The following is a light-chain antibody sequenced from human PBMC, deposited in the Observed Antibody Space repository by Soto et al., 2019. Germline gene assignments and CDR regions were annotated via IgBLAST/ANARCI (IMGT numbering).Light chain of an antibody. V-gene: IGKV3D-20*02. CDR2: GAS. Sequence: EIVLTQSPGTLSLFPGERATLSCRASQSVSRGYVAWYQQKLGQAPRLLIYGASSRANGIPDRFSGSGSGTDFTLTISRLEAEDIAVYYCQQRSNWPPLTFGGGTKVEIK. CDR1: QSVSRGY. CDR3: QQRSNWPPLT. J-gene: IGKJ4*01.